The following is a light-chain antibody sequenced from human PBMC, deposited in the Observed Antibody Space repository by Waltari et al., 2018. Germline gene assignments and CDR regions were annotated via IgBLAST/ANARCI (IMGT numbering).Light chain of an antibody. CDR1: QSLLNSINNQNY. CDR2: WAS. Sequence: DVVMTQSPDSLAVTLGERATINCKSSQSLLNSINNQNYLVWYQQQPGQPPKLLISWASTRESGVPDRFSGSGSGTDFTLTISSLQAEDVAVYYCQQFYSTPPTFGQGTKLEIK. CDR3: QQFYSTPPT. J-gene: IGKJ2*01. V-gene: IGKV4-1*01.